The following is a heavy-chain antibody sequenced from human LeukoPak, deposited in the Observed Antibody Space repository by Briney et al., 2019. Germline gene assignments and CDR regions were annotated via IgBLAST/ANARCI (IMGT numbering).Heavy chain of an antibody. Sequence: PGRSLRLSCAASGFSFSNYGIHWVRQAPGKGLEWVTVISYDGSNKYYADSVKGRFTISRDNSKNTLYLQMNSLRAEDTAVYYCAKSPMARSSSWYQNWGQGTLVTVSS. CDR3: AKSPMARSSSWYQN. D-gene: IGHD6-13*01. CDR2: ISYDGSNK. V-gene: IGHV3-30*18. J-gene: IGHJ4*02. CDR1: GFSFSNYG.